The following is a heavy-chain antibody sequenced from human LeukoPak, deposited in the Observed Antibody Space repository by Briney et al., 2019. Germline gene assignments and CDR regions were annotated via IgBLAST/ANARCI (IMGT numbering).Heavy chain of an antibody. V-gene: IGHV4-34*01. CDR3: AREGSYSDNWFDP. CDR2: INHSGST. D-gene: IGHD1-26*01. Sequence: SETLSLTCAVYGRSFSGYYWSWIRQPPGKGLEWIGEINHSGSTNYNPSLKSRVTISVDTSKNQFSLKLSSVTAADTAVYYCAREGSYSDNWFDPWGQGTLVTVSS. CDR1: GRSFSGYY. J-gene: IGHJ5*02.